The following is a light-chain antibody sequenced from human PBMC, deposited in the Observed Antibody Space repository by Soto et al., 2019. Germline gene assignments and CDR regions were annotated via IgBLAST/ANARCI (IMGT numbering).Light chain of an antibody. CDR1: SSDVGGYNY. CDR3: SSYTSSSTSGV. V-gene: IGLV2-14*01. J-gene: IGLJ3*02. Sequence: QSALTQPASVSGSPGQSITISCTGTSSDVGGYNYVSWYQQHTGKAPKLMIYDVSNRPSGVSNRFSGSKSGNTAYLTISGLQAEDEADYYCSSYTSSSTSGVFGGGTKLTVL. CDR2: DVS.